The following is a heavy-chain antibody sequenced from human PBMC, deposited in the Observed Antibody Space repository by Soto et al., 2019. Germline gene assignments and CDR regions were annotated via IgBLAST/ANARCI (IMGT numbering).Heavy chain of an antibody. D-gene: IGHD6-6*01. CDR3: AREGGAVGSSSSSDAFDI. CDR1: GFTFSSYS. V-gene: IGHV3-21*01. CDR2: ISSSSSYI. J-gene: IGHJ3*02. Sequence: LRLSCAASGFTFSSYSMNWVRQAPGKGLEWVSSISSSSSYIYYADSVKGRFTISRDNAKNSLYLQMNSLRAEDTAVYYCAREGGAVGSSSSSDAFDIWGQGTMVTVSS.